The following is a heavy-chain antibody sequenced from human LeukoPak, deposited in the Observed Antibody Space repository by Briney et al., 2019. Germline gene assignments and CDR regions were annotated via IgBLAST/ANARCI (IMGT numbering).Heavy chain of an antibody. J-gene: IGHJ5*02. CDR2: INHSGST. CDR3: ARGMVRGAPYYNWFDP. Sequence: PSETLSLTCAVYGGSFSGYYWSWIRQPPGKGLEWIGKINHSGSTNYNPSLKSRVTISVDTSKNQFSLKLSSVTAADTAVYYCARGMVRGAPYYNWFDPWGQGTLVAVSS. CDR1: GGSFSGYY. V-gene: IGHV4-34*01. D-gene: IGHD3-10*01.